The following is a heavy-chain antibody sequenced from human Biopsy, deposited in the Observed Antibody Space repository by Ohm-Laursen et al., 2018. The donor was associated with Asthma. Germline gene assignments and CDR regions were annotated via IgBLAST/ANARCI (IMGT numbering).Heavy chain of an antibody. D-gene: IGHD4-17*01. J-gene: IGHJ4*02. CDR2: HDHEEGGT. CDR1: GYSLTDSS. Sequence: ASVKVSCKFSGYSLTDSSMHWVRQAPGQGLEWMGGHDHEEGGTVNARRFQGRVTMTEDTSTDTAYMELSSLSSDDTAVYYCASDFPKDYVRYNFQFWGQGTLVTASS. CDR3: ASDFPKDYVRYNFQF. V-gene: IGHV1-24*01.